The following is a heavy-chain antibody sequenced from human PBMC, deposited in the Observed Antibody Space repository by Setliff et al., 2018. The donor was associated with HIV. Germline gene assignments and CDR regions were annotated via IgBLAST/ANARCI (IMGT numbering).Heavy chain of an antibody. CDR3: ARRMEMTPIGY. D-gene: IGHD2-15*01. Sequence: ASVKVSCKASGYTFNSYGINWVRQAPGQGLEWMGWINTVTGNPTYAQGFTGRFVFSLDTSVSTAYLQISSLKAEDNAVYYCARRMEMTPIGYWGQGTLVTVSS. CDR2: INTVTGNP. V-gene: IGHV7-4-1*02. CDR1: GYTFNSYG. J-gene: IGHJ4*02.